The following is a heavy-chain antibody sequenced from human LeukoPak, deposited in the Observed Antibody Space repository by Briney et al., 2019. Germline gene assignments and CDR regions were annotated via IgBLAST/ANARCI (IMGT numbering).Heavy chain of an antibody. Sequence: PSETLSLTCAVYGGSFSGYYWSWLRQPPGKGLEWIGEINHSGSTNYNPSLKSRVTISVDTSKNQFSLKLSSVTAADTAVYYCAGNYYGSGSYYSEDRYWGQGTLVTVSS. D-gene: IGHD3-10*01. CDR2: INHSGST. CDR1: GGSFSGYY. V-gene: IGHV4-34*01. J-gene: IGHJ4*02. CDR3: AGNYYGSGSYYSEDRY.